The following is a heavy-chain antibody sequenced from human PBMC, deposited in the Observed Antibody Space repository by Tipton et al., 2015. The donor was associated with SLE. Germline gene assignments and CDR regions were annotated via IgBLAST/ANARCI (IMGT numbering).Heavy chain of an antibody. J-gene: IGHJ6*03. CDR3: ARAGAGYYYYSYMDV. Sequence: TLSLTCTVSGGSISRIGYYWSWIRQHPGKGLEWIGYIYYSGSTNYNPSLKSRVTISVDTSKNQFSLKLSSVTAADTAVYYCARAGAGYYYYSYMDVWGQGTLVTVSS. CDR2: IYYSGST. V-gene: IGHV4-61*08. CDR1: GGSISRIGYY.